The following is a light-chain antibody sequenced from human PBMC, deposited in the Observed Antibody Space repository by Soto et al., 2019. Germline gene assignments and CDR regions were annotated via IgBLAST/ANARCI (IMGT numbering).Light chain of an antibody. V-gene: IGKV3-20*01. CDR3: QQYASSRWT. CDR2: GSS. J-gene: IGKJ1*01. Sequence: EIVLTQSPGTLSLSPGERATLSCRASQSVASAYLAWYQHKPGQAPRLLIYGSSSRAVGVPDRISGSGSGTDFTLTISGLEPEDFAVYYCQQYASSRWTFGQGTKVEAK. CDR1: QSVASAY.